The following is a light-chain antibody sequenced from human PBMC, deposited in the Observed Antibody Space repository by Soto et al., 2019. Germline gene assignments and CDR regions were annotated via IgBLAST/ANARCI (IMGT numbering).Light chain of an antibody. CDR1: QGVSRGY. CDR2: GVS. J-gene: IGKJ5*01. Sequence: EIVLTHSPGTLSLSPVERATLSCMASQGVSRGYLAWYQQKAGQAPRLLIYGVSSRATGVSHRFSGSGSGTDFTLTISGLEPEDVAVYYCQQYGDSPPITCGQGKRLEIK. V-gene: IGKV3-20*01. CDR3: QQYGDSPPIT.